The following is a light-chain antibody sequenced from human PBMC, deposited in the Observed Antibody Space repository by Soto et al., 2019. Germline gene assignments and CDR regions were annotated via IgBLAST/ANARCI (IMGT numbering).Light chain of an antibody. CDR1: SSDVGGYNF. CDR3: SSYTSTRKGVL. CDR2: DVS. V-gene: IGLV2-14*01. Sequence: QSALTQPASVSGSPGQSITISCTGTSSDVGGYNFVSWYQQHPGKAPKLMIYDVSNRPSGVSNRFSGSKSGNTASLSISGLQAEDEDDYYCSSYTSTRKGVLFGGGTKLTVL. J-gene: IGLJ2*01.